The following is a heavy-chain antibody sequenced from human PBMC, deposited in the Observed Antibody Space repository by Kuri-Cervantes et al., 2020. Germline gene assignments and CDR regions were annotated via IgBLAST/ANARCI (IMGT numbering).Heavy chain of an antibody. Sequence: SETLSLTCAVYGGSFSDYYWSWICQPPGKGLEWIGEINHSGGTNYNPSLKSRVTISVDTSKKQFSLKLSSVTAADTAVYYCARTRKGRSGNYDYRGQGTLVTVSS. V-gene: IGHV4-34*01. D-gene: IGHD3-10*01. CDR3: ARTRKGRSGNYDY. CDR1: GGSFSDYY. CDR2: INHSGGT. J-gene: IGHJ4*02.